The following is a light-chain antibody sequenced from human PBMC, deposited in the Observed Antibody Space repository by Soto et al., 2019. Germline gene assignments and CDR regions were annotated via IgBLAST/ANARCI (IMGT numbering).Light chain of an antibody. V-gene: IGKV3-20*01. J-gene: IGKJ2*01. CDR3: QQYGSSPYT. Sequence: EIVLTQSPGTLSLSPGERATLSCRASQSVSSNYLAWFQQTPGQAPRLLIYGASSRAAGIPDRFSGSGSGTDFILTISRLEPEDFTVYYCQQYGSSPYTFGQGTKLEIK. CDR2: GAS. CDR1: QSVSSNY.